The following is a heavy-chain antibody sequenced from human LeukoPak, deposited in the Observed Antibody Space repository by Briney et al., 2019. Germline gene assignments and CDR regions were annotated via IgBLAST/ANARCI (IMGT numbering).Heavy chain of an antibody. V-gene: IGHV3-7*03. Sequence: GGSLRLSCAGSGFTFRSYWMSWVRQAPGKGLEWVANIKQEGSEKHYVDSVKGRCTFSRDNAKNSLYLQMNSLRAEGTALYYCAKSLAAAGLGYYYYGMDVWGQGTTVTVSS. J-gene: IGHJ6*02. D-gene: IGHD6-13*01. CDR1: GFTFRSYW. CDR3: AKSLAAAGLGYYYYGMDV. CDR2: IKQEGSEK.